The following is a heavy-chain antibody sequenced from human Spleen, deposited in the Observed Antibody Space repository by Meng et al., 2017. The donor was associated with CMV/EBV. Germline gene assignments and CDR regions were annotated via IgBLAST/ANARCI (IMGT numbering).Heavy chain of an antibody. V-gene: IGHV1-46*01. J-gene: IGHJ5*02. D-gene: IGHD2-2*01. CDR3: ARVSEYCSSTSCYPHNWFDP. CDR2: INPSGGST. CDR1: TSYY. Sequence: TSYYMHWVRKAPGQGLEWMGIINPSGGSTSYAQKFQGRVTMTRDTSTSTVYMELSSLRSEDTAVYYCARVSEYCSSTSCYPHNWFDPWGQGTLVTVSS.